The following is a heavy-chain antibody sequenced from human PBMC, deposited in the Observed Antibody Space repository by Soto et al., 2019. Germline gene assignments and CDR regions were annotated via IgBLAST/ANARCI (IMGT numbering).Heavy chain of an antibody. J-gene: IGHJ6*03. Sequence: SETLSLTCTVSGGSISSYYWSWIRQPPGRGLEWIGYIYYSGSTNYNPSLKSRVTISVDTSKNQFSLKLSSVTAADTAVYYCARALGDILTGYNYYYYYYMDVWGKGTTVTVSS. CDR1: GGSISSYY. CDR3: ARALGDILTGYNYYYYYYMDV. CDR2: IYYSGST. D-gene: IGHD3-9*01. V-gene: IGHV4-59*01.